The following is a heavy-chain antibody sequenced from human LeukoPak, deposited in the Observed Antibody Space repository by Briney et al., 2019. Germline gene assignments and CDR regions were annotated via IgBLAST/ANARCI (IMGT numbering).Heavy chain of an antibody. CDR1: GGSINSGGYS. CDR2: MFHGGST. Sequence: SETLSLTCDVSGGSINSGGYSWTWIRQPPGKGLEWIGHMFHGGSTYFNPSLKSRVTIPVDRSKNQLSLKLSSVTAADTAVYYCARHVDSGWYRGLDIWGQGTMVTVSS. CDR3: ARHVDSGWYRGLDI. D-gene: IGHD6-19*01. J-gene: IGHJ3*02. V-gene: IGHV4-30-2*01.